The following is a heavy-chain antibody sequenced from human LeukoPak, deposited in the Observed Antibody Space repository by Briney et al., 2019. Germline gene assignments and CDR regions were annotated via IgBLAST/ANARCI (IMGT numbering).Heavy chain of an antibody. J-gene: IGHJ4*02. CDR2: INHSGST. V-gene: IGHV4-34*01. CDR3: ARDNRWFGELLYFDY. Sequence: SETLSLTCAVYGGSFSGYYWSWIRQPPGKGLEWIGEINHSGSTNYNPSLKSRVTISVDTSKNQFSLKLSSVTAADTAVYYCARDNRWFGELLYFDYWGQGTLVTVST. D-gene: IGHD3-10*01. CDR1: GGSFSGYY.